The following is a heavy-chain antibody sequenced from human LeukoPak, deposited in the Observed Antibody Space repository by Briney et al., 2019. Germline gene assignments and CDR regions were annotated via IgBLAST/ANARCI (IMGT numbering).Heavy chain of an antibody. D-gene: IGHD5-18*01. J-gene: IGHJ4*02. Sequence: SETLSLTCAVYGGSFSGYYWSWIRQPPGKGLEWIGEINHSGSTIYNPSLKSRVTISVDTSKNQFSLKLSSVTAADTAVYYCARGDTAMTTGDFDYWGQGTLVTVSS. CDR3: ARGDTAMTTGDFDY. V-gene: IGHV4-34*01. CDR2: INHSGST. CDR1: GGSFSGYY.